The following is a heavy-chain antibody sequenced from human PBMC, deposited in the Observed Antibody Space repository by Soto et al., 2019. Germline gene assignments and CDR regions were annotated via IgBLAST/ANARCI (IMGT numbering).Heavy chain of an antibody. D-gene: IGHD3-22*01. CDR3: ARGGSGYVWFNEF. V-gene: IGHV1-69*13. J-gene: IGHJ4*02. CDR2: IIPVFDTV. CDR1: GGLFSSYA. Sequence: GASVKVSCKDTGGLFSSYAVSWVRQAPGQGLEWMGGIIPVFDTVYYAQKFQGRVTITADESTNTAYTELSSLRSEDTAMYYCARGGSGYVWFNEFWGQGTLVTVSS.